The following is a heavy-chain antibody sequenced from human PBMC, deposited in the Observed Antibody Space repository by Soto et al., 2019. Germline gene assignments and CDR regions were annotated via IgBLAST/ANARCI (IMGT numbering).Heavy chain of an antibody. D-gene: IGHD6-19*01. CDR3: ARGFEVQWLARYSWFDP. Sequence: PSETLSLTXAVYGGSFSGYYWSWIRQPPGKGLEWIGEINHSGSTNYNPSLKSRVTISVDTSKNQFSLKLSSVTAADTAVYYCARGFEVQWLARYSWFDPWGQGTLVTVSS. V-gene: IGHV4-34*01. J-gene: IGHJ5*02. CDR2: INHSGST. CDR1: GGSFSGYY.